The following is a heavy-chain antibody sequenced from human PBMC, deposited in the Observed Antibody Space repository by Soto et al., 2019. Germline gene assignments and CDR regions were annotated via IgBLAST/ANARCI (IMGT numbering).Heavy chain of an antibody. J-gene: IGHJ6*03. V-gene: IGHV3-9*01. D-gene: IGHD6-19*01. CDR3: AKDAIAVAGSYYYYYMDV. Sequence: GGSLRLSCAASGFTFDDYAMHWVRQAPGKGLEWVSGISWNSGSIGYADSVKGRFTISRDNAKNSLYLQMNSLRAEDTALYYCAKDAIAVAGSYYYYYMDVWGKGTTVTVSS. CDR2: ISWNSGSI. CDR1: GFTFDDYA.